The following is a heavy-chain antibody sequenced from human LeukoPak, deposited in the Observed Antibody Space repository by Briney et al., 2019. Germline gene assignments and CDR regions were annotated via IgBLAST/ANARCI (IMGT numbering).Heavy chain of an antibody. Sequence: GGSLRLSCAASGFTFSRAWMNWVRQAPGKGLEWVSAISGSGGSTYYADSVKGRFTISRDNSKNTLYLQMSSLRAEDTAVYYCAKGGTSSWRSYYYYYMDVWGKGTTVTVSS. CDR3: AKGGTSSWRSYYYYYMDV. J-gene: IGHJ6*03. CDR2: ISGSGGST. CDR1: GFTFSRAW. V-gene: IGHV3-23*01. D-gene: IGHD6-13*01.